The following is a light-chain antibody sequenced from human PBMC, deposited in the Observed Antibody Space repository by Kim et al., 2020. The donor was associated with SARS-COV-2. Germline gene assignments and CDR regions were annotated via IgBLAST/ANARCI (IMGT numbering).Light chain of an antibody. J-gene: IGLJ1*01. CDR3: SSYTSSSTPYV. CDR2: DVS. Sequence: QSNPISCTGTSSDVGGYNYVSWYQQHPGKAPKLIIYDVSDRPLGVSNRFSGSKSGNTASLTISGLQAEDEADYYCSSYTSSSTPYVFGTGTKVTVL. V-gene: IGLV2-14*03. CDR1: SSDVGGYNY.